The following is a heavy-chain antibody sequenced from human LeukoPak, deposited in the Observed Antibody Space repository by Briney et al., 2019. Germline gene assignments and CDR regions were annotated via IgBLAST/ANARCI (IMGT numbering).Heavy chain of an antibody. CDR1: GGSISSYY. D-gene: IGHD4-23*01. CDR2: IYYSGST. CDR3: ARNYGGNSGWIDY. V-gene: IGHV4-59*01. Sequence: SETLSLTCTVSGGSISSYYWSWIRQPPGKGLEWIGYIYYSGSTNYNPSLKSRVTISVDTSKNQFSLKLSSVTAADTAVYYCARNYGGNSGWIDYWGQGTLVTVSS. J-gene: IGHJ4*02.